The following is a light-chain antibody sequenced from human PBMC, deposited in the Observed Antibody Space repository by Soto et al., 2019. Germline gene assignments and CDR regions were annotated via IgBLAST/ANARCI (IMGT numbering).Light chain of an antibody. CDR2: GAS. CDR1: QSVGTK. J-gene: IGKJ1*01. V-gene: IGKV3-15*01. Sequence: EVVMTQSPATLSVSPGERATLSCRASQSVGTKLGWYQQRPGQAPRLLIYGASTRATGIPARFSGSGSGTEFTLTISSLQSEDFAVYYCQHYNNWPRTFGQGTKVEIK. CDR3: QHYNNWPRT.